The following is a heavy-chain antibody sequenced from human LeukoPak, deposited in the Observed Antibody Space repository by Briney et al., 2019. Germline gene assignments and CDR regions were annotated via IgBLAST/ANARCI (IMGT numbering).Heavy chain of an antibody. J-gene: IGHJ1*01. V-gene: IGHV3-43D*03. D-gene: IGHD3-22*01. CDR3: ARDSYDSSGYYFGFQH. CDR2: ISWDGGIS. Sequence: GESLRLSCAASGFTFDDYAMHWVRQRPGKGLEWVSLISWDGGISHYADSVKGRFTISRDNAKNSLYLQMNSLRAEDTAVYYCARDSYDSSGYYFGFQHWGQGTLVTVSS. CDR1: GFTFDDYA.